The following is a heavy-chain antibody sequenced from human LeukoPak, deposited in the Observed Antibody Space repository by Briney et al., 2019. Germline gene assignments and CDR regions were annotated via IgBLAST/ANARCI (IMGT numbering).Heavy chain of an antibody. D-gene: IGHD3-22*01. V-gene: IGHV4-31*03. CDR2: IYYSGST. CDR3: ARVSGNYYDSSGYGRGDFDL. Sequence: PSQTLSLTCTVSGGSISSGGYYWSWIRQHPGKGLEWIGYIYYSGSTYYNPSLKSRVTISVDTSKNQFSLKLSSVTAADTAVYYCARVSGNYYDSSGYGRGDFDLWGRGALVTVSS. J-gene: IGHJ2*01. CDR1: GGSISSGGYY.